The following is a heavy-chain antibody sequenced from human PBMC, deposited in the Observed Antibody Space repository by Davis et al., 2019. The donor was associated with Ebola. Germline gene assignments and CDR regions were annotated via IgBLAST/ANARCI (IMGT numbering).Heavy chain of an antibody. V-gene: IGHV3-11*06. D-gene: IGHD4-17*01. CDR3: ARADYGHNAPPYYRDY. CDR2: IGGSGSYT. CDR1: GFTISDFY. J-gene: IGHJ4*02. Sequence: GESLKISCAASGFTISDFYMSWIRQAPGKGLEWISRIGGSGSYTNYADSVKGRFTMSRDSAKNSLYLQMNSLSADDTAVYYCARADYGHNAPPYYRDYWGQGTLVTVSS.